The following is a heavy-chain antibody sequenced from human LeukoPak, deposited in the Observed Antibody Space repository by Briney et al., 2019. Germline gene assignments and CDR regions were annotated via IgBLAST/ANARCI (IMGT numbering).Heavy chain of an antibody. D-gene: IGHD2-2*01. CDR3: ARRGSDIVVVPAAPHYYYGMDV. CDR1: GGTFSSYA. CDR2: IIPIFGTA. Sequence: SVKVSCKASGGTFSSYAISWVRQAPGQGLEWMGGIIPIFGTANYAQKFQGRVTITADESTSTAYMELSSLRSEDTAVYYCARRGSDIVVVPAAPHYYYGMDVWGQGTTVTVS. J-gene: IGHJ6*02. V-gene: IGHV1-69*13.